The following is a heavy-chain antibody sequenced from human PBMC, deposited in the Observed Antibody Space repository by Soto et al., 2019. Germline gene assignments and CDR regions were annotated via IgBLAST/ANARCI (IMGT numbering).Heavy chain of an antibody. Sequence: GGFLELFLKGSGFSLTSYWISLEPPMPRTSLECMGRMDRSDSYTNYGPTFQGHVTISADKSISTAYLQWSSLKASDTAMYYCARYDGGTIYYYYGMDDWGQGTTVTVSS. CDR1: GFSLTSYW. D-gene: IGHD1-1*01. J-gene: IGHJ6*02. V-gene: IGHV5-10-1*01. CDR2: MDRSDSYT. CDR3: ARYDGGTIYYYYGMDD.